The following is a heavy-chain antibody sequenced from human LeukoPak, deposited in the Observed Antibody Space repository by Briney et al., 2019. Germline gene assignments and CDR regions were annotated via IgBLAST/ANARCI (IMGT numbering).Heavy chain of an antibody. Sequence: SQTLSLTCAVSGGSISSGGYSWSWIRQPPGKGLEWIGTVYYSGSTYYNPSLKSRVIISVDTSRNQFSLKLSSVTAADTAVYYCARLPDYYGSGRINGMDAWGQGTTVTVSS. J-gene: IGHJ6*02. CDR1: GGSISSGGYS. CDR2: VYYSGST. D-gene: IGHD3-10*01. CDR3: ARLPDYYGSGRINGMDA. V-gene: IGHV4-30-2*03.